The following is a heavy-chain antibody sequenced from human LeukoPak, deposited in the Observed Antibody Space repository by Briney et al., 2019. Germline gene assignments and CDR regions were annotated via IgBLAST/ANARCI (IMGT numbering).Heavy chain of an antibody. Sequence: SETLPLTCAVYGGSFSGYYWSWIRQPPGKGLEWIGEINHSGSTNYNPSLKSRVTISVDTSKNQFSLKLSSVTAADTAVYYCARARLDYTYYYYYMDVWGKGTTVTVSS. CDR3: ARARLDYTYYYYYMDV. J-gene: IGHJ6*03. CDR2: INHSGST. V-gene: IGHV4-34*01. CDR1: GGSFSGYY. D-gene: IGHD4-11*01.